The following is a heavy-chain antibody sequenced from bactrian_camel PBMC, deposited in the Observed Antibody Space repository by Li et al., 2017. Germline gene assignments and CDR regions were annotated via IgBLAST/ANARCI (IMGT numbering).Heavy chain of an antibody. D-gene: IGHD7*01. V-gene: IGHV3S54*01. J-gene: IGHJ4*01. CDR2: IYTGGGST. CDR3: VSDHSAPSLRANGGSMSHYNY. CDR1: GPIENSLC. Sequence: HVQLVESGGGSVQLGGSLRLSCVASGPIENSLCMGWFRQVPGKQREPVAIIYTGGGSTSYADSVKGRFTISLDNDKNTLYLQMNSLQPEDTALYYCVSDHSAPSLRANGGSMSHYNYWGQGTQVTVS.